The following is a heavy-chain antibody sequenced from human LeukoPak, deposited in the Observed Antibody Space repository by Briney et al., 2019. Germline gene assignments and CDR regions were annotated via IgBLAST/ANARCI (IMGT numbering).Heavy chain of an antibody. CDR2: ISSDGSTT. CDR3: ARCVYFDY. J-gene: IGHJ4*02. V-gene: IGHV3-74*01. Sequence: GGSLRLSCAASGFTFRSYWMHWVRQAPGKGLVWISRISSDGSTTTYADSVKGRFTISRDNAKNTPYLQMNSLRGEDTALYYCARCVYFDYWGQGTLVTVSS. CDR1: GFTFRSYW.